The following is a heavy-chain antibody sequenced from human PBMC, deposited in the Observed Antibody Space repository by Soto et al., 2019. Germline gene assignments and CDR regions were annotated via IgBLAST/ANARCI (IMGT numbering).Heavy chain of an antibody. CDR2: IYYSGST. J-gene: IGHJ4*01. V-gene: IGHV4-59*01. CDR3: ARRWGGTFDY. Sequence: SETLSPTCTVFGGDMRRCYCSWIRQPPGKGLEWIGYIYYSGSTNYNPSLKSRVTISVDTSKNQFSLKLSSVTAADTAVYYCARRWGGTFDYWGHGTLVTVSS. CDR1: GGDMRRCY. D-gene: IGHD2-21*01.